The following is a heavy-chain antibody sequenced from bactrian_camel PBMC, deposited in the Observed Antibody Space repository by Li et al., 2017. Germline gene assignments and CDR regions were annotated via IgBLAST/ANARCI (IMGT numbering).Heavy chain of an antibody. J-gene: IGHJ4*01. CDR2: IDRSGRT. CDR1: GYPGSRYC. CDR3: FTDSNGACEGEVGRMITMRPY. V-gene: IGHV3S9*01. D-gene: IGHD3*01. Sequence: HVQLVESGGGSVQTGGSLTLSCVVSGYPGSRYCLAWFRQVPGQEREGVASIDRSGRTNYADSVKGRFTISKNHTKDTLYLQMNSLKPEDSARYYCFTDSNGACEGEVGRMITMRPYRGQGTQVTVS.